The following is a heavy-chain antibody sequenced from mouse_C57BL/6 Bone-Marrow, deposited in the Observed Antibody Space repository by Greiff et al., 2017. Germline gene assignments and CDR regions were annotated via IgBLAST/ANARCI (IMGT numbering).Heavy chain of an antibody. V-gene: IGHV1-76*01. CDR1: GYTFTDYS. D-gene: IGHD2-5*01. CDR3: ARWGASYYSTPDY. CDR2: IYPGSGNT. J-gene: IGHJ2*01. Sequence: VHLVESGAELVRPGASVKLSCKASGYTFTDYSINWVKQRPGQGLEWIARIYPGSGNTYYNEKFKGKATLTAEKSSSTAYMQLSSLTSEDSAVYYCARWGASYYSTPDYWGQGTTVTVSS.